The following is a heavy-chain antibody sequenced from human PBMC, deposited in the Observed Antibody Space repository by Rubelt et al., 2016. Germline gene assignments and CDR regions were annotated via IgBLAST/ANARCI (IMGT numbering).Heavy chain of an antibody. CDR1: GGSISSYY. D-gene: IGHD3-3*01. CDR3: ARGPPDYDFWSGYDY. Sequence: QVQLQESGPGLVKPSETLSLTCTVSGGSISSYYWSWIRQPPGKGLEWIGYIYYSGSTNYNPSLKSRVTSSVATSKNQFSRKLCSVNAADTAVYHCARGPPDYDFWSGYDYWGQGTLVTVSS. J-gene: IGHJ4*02. V-gene: IGHV4-59*01. CDR2: IYYSGST.